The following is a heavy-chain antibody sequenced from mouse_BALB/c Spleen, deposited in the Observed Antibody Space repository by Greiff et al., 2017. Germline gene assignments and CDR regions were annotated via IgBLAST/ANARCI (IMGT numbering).Heavy chain of an antibody. CDR3: TRGIYDAMDY. CDR2: IRLKSNNYAT. J-gene: IGHJ4*01. V-gene: IGHV6-6*02. CDR1: GFTFSNYW. Sequence: EVKVEESGGGLVQPGGSMKLSCVASGFTFSNYWMNWVRQSPEKGLEWVAEIRLKSNNYATHYAESVKGRFTISRDDSKSSVYLQMNNLSAEDTGIYYCTRGIYDAMDYWGQGTSVTVSS.